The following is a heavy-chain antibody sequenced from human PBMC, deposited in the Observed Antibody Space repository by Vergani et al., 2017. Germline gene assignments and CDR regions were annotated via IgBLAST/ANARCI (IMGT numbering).Heavy chain of an antibody. CDR2: IYHSGST. Sequence: QVQLQESGPGLVKPSETLSLTCAVSGYSISSGYYWGWIRQPPGKGLEWIGSIYHSGSTYYNPSLKSRVTISVDTSKNQFSLKLSSVTAADTAVYYCARETTAMQFWGQGTLVTVSS. CDR3: ARETTAMQF. V-gene: IGHV4-38-2*02. CDR1: GYSISSGYY. J-gene: IGHJ4*02. D-gene: IGHD5-18*01.